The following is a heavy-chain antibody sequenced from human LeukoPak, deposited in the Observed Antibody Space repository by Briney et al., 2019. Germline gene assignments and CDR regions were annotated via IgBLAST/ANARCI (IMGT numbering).Heavy chain of an antibody. Sequence: PGGSLRLSCAASGFTFSSYGMHWVRQAPGKGLEWVAVISYDGSNKYYADSVKGRFTISRDNSKNTLYLQMNSLRAEDTAVYYCARSRGYSGYAHFDYWGQGTLVTVSS. D-gene: IGHD5-12*01. CDR3: ARSRGYSGYAHFDY. CDR2: ISYDGSNK. CDR1: GFTFSSYG. J-gene: IGHJ4*02. V-gene: IGHV3-30*03.